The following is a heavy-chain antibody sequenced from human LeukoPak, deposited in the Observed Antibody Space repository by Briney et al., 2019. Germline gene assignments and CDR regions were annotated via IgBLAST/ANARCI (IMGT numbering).Heavy chain of an antibody. D-gene: IGHD6-19*01. CDR1: GFTFSSYA. CDR3: ARANEVAGRGVGWFDP. CDR2: ISYDGSNK. Sequence: GGSLRLSCAASGFTFSSYAMHWVRQAPGKGLEWVAVISYDGSNKYYADSVKGQFTISRDNSKNTLYLQMNSLRAEDTAVYYCARANEVAGRGVGWFDPWGQGTLVTVSS. V-gene: IGHV3-30-3*01. J-gene: IGHJ5*02.